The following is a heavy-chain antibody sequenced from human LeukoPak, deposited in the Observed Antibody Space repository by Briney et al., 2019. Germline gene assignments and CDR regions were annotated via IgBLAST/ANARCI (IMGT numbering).Heavy chain of an antibody. CDR1: GYTFTGYY. CDR2: INPNSGGT. D-gene: IGHD6-19*01. J-gene: IGHJ6*02. CDR3: ARGTGSGWYGNYYYGMDV. Sequence: ASVKVSCKASGYTFTGYYMHWLRQAPGQGLAWMGWINPNSGGTNYAQKFQGRVTMTRDTSISTAYMELSRLRSDDTAVYYCARGTGSGWYGNYYYGMDVWGPGTTVAVSS. V-gene: IGHV1-2*02.